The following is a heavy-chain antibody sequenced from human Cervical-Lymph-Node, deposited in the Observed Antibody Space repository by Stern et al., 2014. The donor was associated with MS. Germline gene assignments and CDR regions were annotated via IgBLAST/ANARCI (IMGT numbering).Heavy chain of an antibody. CDR2: ISYSGNT. CDR1: GGAVSSGDRY. D-gene: IGHD3-3*01. J-gene: IGHJ4*02. CDR3: ARVPEFLRFFSPDY. V-gene: IGHV4-31*03. Sequence: QVQLRESGPGLVKPSQTLSLTCTVSGGAVSSGDRYWSWIRQHPEKGLEWIGYISYSGNTYYNPSLESRVTISMDRSKNQFYLKLRSVAAADTAFYYCARVPEFLRFFSPDYWGQGIRVTVSS.